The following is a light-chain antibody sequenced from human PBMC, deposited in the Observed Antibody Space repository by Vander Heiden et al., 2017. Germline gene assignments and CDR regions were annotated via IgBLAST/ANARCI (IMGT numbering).Light chain of an antibody. J-gene: IGKJ4*01. Sequence: ELVMTQSPVTLSVSPGERATLSCRASESVSSKLAWYQQKPGQAPRLLIYGASTRANGVPARFSGSGSGTDFTLTISSLQSEDFALYFCQQYDEWPPLTFGGGTKVEIK. V-gene: IGKV3-15*01. CDR1: ESVSSK. CDR3: QQYDEWPPLT. CDR2: GAS.